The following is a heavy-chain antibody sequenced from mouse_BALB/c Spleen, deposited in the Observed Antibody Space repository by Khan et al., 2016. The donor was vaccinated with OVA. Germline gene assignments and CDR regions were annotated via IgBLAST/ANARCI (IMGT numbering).Heavy chain of an antibody. D-gene: IGHD2-2*01. CDR2: INPNNGGS. CDR3: TRSGYGSFAF. J-gene: IGHJ3*01. V-gene: IGHV1S81*02. CDR1: GYTFSSYY. Sequence: QVQLKQSGAELVKTGASVKLSCKASGYTFSSYYLYWVKKRPGQGLEWIGEINPNNGGSNFNEKFKNRATLTVDKSSYTAYMQLSSLTSEDSAVYYCTRSGYGSFAFWGQGTLVTVSA.